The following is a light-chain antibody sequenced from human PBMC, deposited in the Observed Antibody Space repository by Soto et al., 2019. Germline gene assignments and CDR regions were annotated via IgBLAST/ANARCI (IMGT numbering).Light chain of an antibody. CDR2: GAS. CDR1: QSVSSN. Sequence: EIVLTQSPATLSSFPGDRVTLSCRASQSVSSNLAWYQQKPGQAPRLLIYGASTRATAIPARFSGSGSGTEFTLTISSLQSEDFAVYSCQHYNDRPLTFGGGTKVDIK. V-gene: IGKV3-15*01. J-gene: IGKJ4*01. CDR3: QHYNDRPLT.